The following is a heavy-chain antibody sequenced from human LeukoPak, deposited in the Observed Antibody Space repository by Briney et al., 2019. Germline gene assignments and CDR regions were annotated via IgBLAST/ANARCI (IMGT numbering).Heavy chain of an antibody. D-gene: IGHD2-21*02. CDR2: ISSSGSMI. V-gene: IGHV3-48*03. CDR1: GFTFSTYE. Sequence: GSLRLSCAASGFTFSTYEMNWVRQAPGKGLEWVSYISSSGSMIYYADSVKGRFTVSRDNAKNSLYLQMNSLTVEDTAVHYCAREVADCGGDCLAPWGQGTLVTVSS. CDR3: AREVADCGGDCLAP. J-gene: IGHJ5*02.